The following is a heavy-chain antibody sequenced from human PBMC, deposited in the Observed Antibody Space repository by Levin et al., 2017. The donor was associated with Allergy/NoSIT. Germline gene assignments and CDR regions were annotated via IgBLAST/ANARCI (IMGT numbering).Heavy chain of an antibody. CDR3: ARGPPTVLRFLEWFPFDP. CDR2: INPNSGGT. D-gene: IGHD3-3*01. Sequence: GESLKISCKASGYTFTGYYMHWVRQAPGQGLEWMGRINPNSGGTNYAQKFQGRVTMTRDTSISTAYMELSRLRSDDTAVYYCARGPPTVLRFLEWFPFDPWGQGTLVTVSS. J-gene: IGHJ5*02. CDR1: GYTFTGYY. V-gene: IGHV1-2*06.